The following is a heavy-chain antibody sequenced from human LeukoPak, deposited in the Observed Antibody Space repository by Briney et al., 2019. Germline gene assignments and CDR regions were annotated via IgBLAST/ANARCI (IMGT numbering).Heavy chain of an antibody. CDR3: ARYDSRGSASTRFDY. CDR1: GYSLGKNYY. Sequence: SETLSLTCAVSGYSLGKNYYWGRIRQPPGKGLEWIGRIYGTGSTSYNPSLMNRVTVSVDTSKNHFSLKLTSVTAADTAVYYCARYDSRGSASTRFDYWGQGILVTISS. D-gene: IGHD3-16*01. V-gene: IGHV4-38-2*01. J-gene: IGHJ4*02. CDR2: IYGTGST.